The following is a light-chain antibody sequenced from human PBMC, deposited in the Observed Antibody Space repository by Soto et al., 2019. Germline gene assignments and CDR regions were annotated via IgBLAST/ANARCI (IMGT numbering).Light chain of an antibody. Sequence: DILMTQSPSTLSVSPGERATLTCRASQSVSNTLTWYQQKPGQAPRLLIYGTSTWATGIPARFSGSGSGTAFTLTISSLQSEDFAVYYCQQYNNWPRTFGQGTKVEI. CDR3: QQYNNWPRT. CDR2: GTS. CDR1: QSVSNT. J-gene: IGKJ1*01. V-gene: IGKV3-15*01.